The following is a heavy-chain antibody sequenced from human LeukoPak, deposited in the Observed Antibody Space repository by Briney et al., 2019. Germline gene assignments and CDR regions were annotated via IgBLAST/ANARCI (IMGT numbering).Heavy chain of an antibody. CDR1: GYTFTSYY. CDR2: MNPNSGNT. V-gene: IGHV1-8*02. D-gene: IGHD2-15*01. Sequence: ASVKVSCKASGYTFTSYYMHWVRQAPGQGLEWMGWMNPNSGNTGYAQKFQGRVTMTRNTSISTAYMELSSLRSEDTAVYYCARAQGCSGGSCYWFDPWGQGTLVTVSS. CDR3: ARAQGCSGGSCYWFDP. J-gene: IGHJ5*02.